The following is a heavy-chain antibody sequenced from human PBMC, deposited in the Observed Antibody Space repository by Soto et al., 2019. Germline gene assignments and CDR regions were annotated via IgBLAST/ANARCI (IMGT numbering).Heavy chain of an antibody. CDR2: IYKSATT. CDR3: ARGRYCLTGRCFPNWFDS. D-gene: IGHD7-27*01. CDR1: GDSISNLDYF. Sequence: SETLSLTCSVSGDSISNLDYFWAWIRQPPGQALEYIGYIYKSATTYYNPSFESRVAISVDTSKSQFSLNVTSVTAADTAVYFCARGRYCLTGRCFPNWFDSWGQGDLVTVSS. J-gene: IGHJ5*01. V-gene: IGHV4-30-4*01.